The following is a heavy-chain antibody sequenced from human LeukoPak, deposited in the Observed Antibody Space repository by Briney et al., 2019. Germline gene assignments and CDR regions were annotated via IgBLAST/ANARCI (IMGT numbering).Heavy chain of an antibody. Sequence: PGGSLRLSCAASGFTFSSYAMSWVRQAPGKGLEWVSAISGSGGSTYYADSVKGRLTISRDNSKNTLYLQMNSLRAEDTAVYYCAREGSSGSYGGDAFDIWGQGTMVIVSS. CDR1: GFTFSSYA. CDR3: AREGSSGSYGGDAFDI. V-gene: IGHV3-23*01. J-gene: IGHJ3*02. CDR2: ISGSGGST. D-gene: IGHD6-19*01.